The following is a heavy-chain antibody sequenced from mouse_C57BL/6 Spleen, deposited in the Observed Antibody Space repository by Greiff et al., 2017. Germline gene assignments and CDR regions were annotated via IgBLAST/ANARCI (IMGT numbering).Heavy chain of an antibody. CDR3: TRGDGNYVLAWFAY. CDR2: IGPETGGT. CDR1: GYTFTDYE. D-gene: IGHD2-1*01. J-gene: IGHJ3*01. Sequence: QVQLQQSGAELVRPRASVTLSCKASGYTFTDYEMHWVKQTPVHGLEWIGAIGPETGGTAYNQKFKGKAILTADKSSSTAYMELRSLTSEDSAVYYCTRGDGNYVLAWFAYWGQGTLVTVSA. V-gene: IGHV1-15*01.